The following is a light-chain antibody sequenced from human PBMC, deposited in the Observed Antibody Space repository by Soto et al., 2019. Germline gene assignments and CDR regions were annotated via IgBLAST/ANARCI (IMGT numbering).Light chain of an antibody. J-gene: IGLJ3*02. CDR3: QTWGTGIQV. CDR1: SGHPNYA. Sequence: QTVVTQSPSASASLGASVKLTCTLSSGHPNYAIAWHQQQPEKGPRYLMRVNTDGSHTKGDGIPDRFSGSSSGAERYLTISSLQSEDEADYYCQTWGTGIQVFGGGTKLTVL. V-gene: IGLV4-69*01. CDR2: VNTDGSH.